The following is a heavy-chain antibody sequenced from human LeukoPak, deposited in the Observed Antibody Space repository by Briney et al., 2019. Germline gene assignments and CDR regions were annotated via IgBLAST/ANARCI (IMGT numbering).Heavy chain of an antibody. CDR3: ARKYSGTNPFDY. CDR1: GFTLNNYA. D-gene: IGHD1-26*01. Sequence: GGSLRLSCAASGFTLNNYAMSWVRQAPGRGLEWVSIINNSGGSTYYADSVKGRFTISRDLSKNTLYLQMNSLRAEDTALYYCARKYSGTNPFDYWGQGTLVTVSS. J-gene: IGHJ4*02. CDR2: INNSGGST. V-gene: IGHV3-23*01.